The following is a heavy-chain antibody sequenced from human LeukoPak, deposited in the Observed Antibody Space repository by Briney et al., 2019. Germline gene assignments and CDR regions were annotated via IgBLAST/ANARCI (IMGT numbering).Heavy chain of an antibody. CDR2: ISDDGKNE. CDR3: AKAVRFGRSYYYYGMDV. J-gene: IGHJ6*02. D-gene: IGHD3-10*01. Sequence: GGSLRLSCGASVFAFSNYAMYWVRQAPGKGLEWVAVISDDGKNEYCTDSVKGRFTISRDNSKNTLYLQMNTLRPEDTAVYYCAKAVRFGRSYYYYGMDVWGQGTTVTVSS. V-gene: IGHV3-30*18. CDR1: VFAFSNYA.